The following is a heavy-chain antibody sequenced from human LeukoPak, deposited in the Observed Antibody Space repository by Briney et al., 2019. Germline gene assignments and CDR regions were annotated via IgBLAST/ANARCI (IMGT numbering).Heavy chain of an antibody. J-gene: IGHJ4*02. D-gene: IGHD6-19*01. CDR3: AKATYSSGWLADHYFDY. CDR2: ISGSGGST. CDR1: GFTFSSYA. Sequence: GGSLRLSCAASGFTFSSYAMSWVRQAPGKGLEWVSAISGSGGSTYYADSVKGRFTISRDNSKNMLYLQMNGLRAEDTAVYYCAKATYSSGWLADHYFDYWGQGTLVTVSS. V-gene: IGHV3-23*01.